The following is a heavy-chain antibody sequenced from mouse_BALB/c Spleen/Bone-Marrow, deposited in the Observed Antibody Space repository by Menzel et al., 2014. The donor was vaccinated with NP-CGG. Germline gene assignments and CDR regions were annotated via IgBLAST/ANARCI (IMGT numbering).Heavy chain of an antibody. D-gene: IGHD4-1*01. V-gene: IGHV2-9*02. Sequence: VKLQESGPGLVAPSQSLSITCTVSGFSLTSYGVHWVRQPLGKGLEWLGVIWAGGSTNYNSALMSRLSISKDNSKSQVFLKMNSLQTDDTAMYYCAGTGPFAYWGQGTLVTVSA. CDR1: GFSLTSYG. J-gene: IGHJ3*01. CDR3: AGTGPFAY. CDR2: IWAGGST.